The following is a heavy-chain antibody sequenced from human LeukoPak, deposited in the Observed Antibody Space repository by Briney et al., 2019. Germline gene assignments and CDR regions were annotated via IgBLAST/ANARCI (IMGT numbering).Heavy chain of an antibody. CDR1: GGSFSGYY. Sequence: SETLSLTCAVYGGSFSGYYWSWIRQPPGKGLEWIGEINHSGSTNYNPSLKSRATISVDTSKNQFSLKLSSVTAADTAVYYCAGLGKLFSVDYWGQGTLVTVSS. D-gene: IGHD2-15*01. CDR2: INHSGST. V-gene: IGHV4-34*01. CDR3: AGLGKLFSVDY. J-gene: IGHJ4*02.